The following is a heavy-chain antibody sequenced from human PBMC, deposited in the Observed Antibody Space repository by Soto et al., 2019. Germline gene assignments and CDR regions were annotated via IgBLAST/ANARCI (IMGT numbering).Heavy chain of an antibody. CDR2: IYYSGST. CDR3: ARDPVPRYYGMGV. V-gene: IGHV4-59*01. CDR1: GGSISSYY. Sequence: PSETLSLTCTVSGGSISSYYWSWIRQPPGKGLEWIGYIYYSGSTNYNPSLKSRVTISVDTSKNQFSLKLSSVTAADTAVYYCARDPVPRYYGMGVWGQGTTVTVSS. D-gene: IGHD2-2*01. J-gene: IGHJ6*02.